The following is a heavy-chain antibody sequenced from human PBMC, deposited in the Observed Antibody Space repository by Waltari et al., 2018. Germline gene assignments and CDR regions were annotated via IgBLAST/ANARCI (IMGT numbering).Heavy chain of an antibody. CDR2: IYYSGST. Sequence: QLQLQESGPGLVKPSETLSLTCTVSGGSISSSSYYWGWIRQPPGKGLEWIGSIYYSGSTYYNPSLKSRVTISVDTSKNQFSLKLSSVTAADTAVYYCARDSHGSSWYPLGVNNWFDPWGQGTLVTVSS. D-gene: IGHD6-13*01. CDR1: GGSISSSSYY. CDR3: ARDSHGSSWYPLGVNNWFDP. J-gene: IGHJ5*02. V-gene: IGHV4-39*07.